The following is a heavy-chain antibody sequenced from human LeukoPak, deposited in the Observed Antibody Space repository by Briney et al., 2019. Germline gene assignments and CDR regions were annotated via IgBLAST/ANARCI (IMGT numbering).Heavy chain of an antibody. CDR2: IYYSGST. CDR3: ARDRRVTRYGSGSYYNYYYYGMDV. J-gene: IGHJ6*02. CDR1: GGSISSYY. D-gene: IGHD3-10*01. V-gene: IGHV4-59*01. Sequence: SETLSLTCTVSGGSISSYYWSWIRQPPGKGLEWIGYIYYSGSTNYNPSLKSRVTISVDTSKNQFSLKLSSVTAAVTAVYYCARDRRVTRYGSGSYYNYYYYGMDVWGQGTTVTVSS.